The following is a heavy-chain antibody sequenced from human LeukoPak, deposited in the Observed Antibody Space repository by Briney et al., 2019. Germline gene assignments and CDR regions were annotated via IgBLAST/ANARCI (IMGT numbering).Heavy chain of an antibody. CDR2: ISAYNGNT. D-gene: IGHD5-12*01. CDR3: ARELGIVATNDY. V-gene: IGHV1-18*01. J-gene: IGHJ4*02. CDR1: GYTFTSYG. Sequence: GASVKLSCKASGYTFTSYGISWVREAPGQGLEWRGWISAYNGNTNYAQELQGRVTMTTDTSTSTAYMELRSLRSDDTAAYYRARELGIVATNDYWGQGTLVTVSS.